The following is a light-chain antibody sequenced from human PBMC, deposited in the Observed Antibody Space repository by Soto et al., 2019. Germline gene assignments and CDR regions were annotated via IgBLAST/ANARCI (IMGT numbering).Light chain of an antibody. CDR1: SSDVGGYNF. CDR2: QVS. J-gene: IGLJ1*01. Sequence: QSALTQPASVSGSPGQSITISCTGTSSDVGGYNFVSWYQQHPGKAPKFIIYQVSHRPSGVSSRFSGSKSGNTASLTISGLRAEDEADYYCCSLTTSHTYVFGSGTKVTVL. CDR3: CSLTTSHTYV. V-gene: IGLV2-14*01.